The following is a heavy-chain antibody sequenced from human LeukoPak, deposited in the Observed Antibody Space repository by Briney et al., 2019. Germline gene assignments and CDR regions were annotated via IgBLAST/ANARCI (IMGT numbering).Heavy chain of an antibody. CDR3: ARLSGSYSVWFDP. CDR2: IYYSGST. CDR1: GGSISSSSYY. J-gene: IGHJ5*02. V-gene: IGHV4-39*01. D-gene: IGHD1-26*01. Sequence: TETLSLTCTVSGGSISSSSYYWGWIRQPPGKGLEWIGSIYYSGSTYYNPSLKSRVTISVDTSKNQFSLKLSSVTAADTAVYYCARLSGSYSVWFDPWGQGTLVTVSS.